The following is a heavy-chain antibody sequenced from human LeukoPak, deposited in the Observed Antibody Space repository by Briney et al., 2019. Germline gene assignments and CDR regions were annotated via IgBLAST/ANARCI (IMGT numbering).Heavy chain of an antibody. CDR2: FDPEDGET. J-gene: IGHJ5*02. V-gene: IGHV1-24*01. CDR1: GYTLTELS. D-gene: IGHD1-26*01. CDR3: ATVSGSYYWFDP. Sequence: ASVKVSCKVSGYTLTELSMHWVRQAPGKGLEWMGGFDPEDGETIYAQKFQGRVTMTEDTSTDTAYMELSSLRSVDTAVYYCATVSGSYYWFDPWGQGTLVTVSS.